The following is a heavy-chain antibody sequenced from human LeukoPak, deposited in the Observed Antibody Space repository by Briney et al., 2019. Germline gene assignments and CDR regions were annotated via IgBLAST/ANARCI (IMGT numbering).Heavy chain of an antibody. Sequence: SETLSLTCAVYGGSFSGYYWGRIRQPPGKGLEWIGYINYSGSTKYNPSLKSRVTISVDTPKNQISLKLTSVTAADTAIYYCARDSSSSAFDYWGQGTLVTVSS. D-gene: IGHD6-6*01. CDR2: INYSGST. CDR1: GGSFSGYY. J-gene: IGHJ4*02. CDR3: ARDSSSSAFDY. V-gene: IGHV4-59*01.